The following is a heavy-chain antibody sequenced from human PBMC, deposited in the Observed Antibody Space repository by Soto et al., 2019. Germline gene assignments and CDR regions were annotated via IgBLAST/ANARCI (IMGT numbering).Heavy chain of an antibody. V-gene: IGHV4-4*02. CDR3: ARGGIAARPSIARHRY. CDR2: IYHSGST. Sequence: PSETLSLTCAVSGGSISSSNWWSWVRQPPGKGLEWIGEIYHSGSTNYNPSLKSRVTISVDKSKNQFSLKLSSVTAADTAVYYCARGGIAARPSIARHRYWGQGTLVTVSS. CDR1: GGSISSSNW. J-gene: IGHJ4*02. D-gene: IGHD6-6*01.